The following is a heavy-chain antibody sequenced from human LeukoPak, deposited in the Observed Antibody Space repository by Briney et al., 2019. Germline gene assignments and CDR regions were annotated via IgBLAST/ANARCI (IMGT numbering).Heavy chain of an antibody. V-gene: IGHV1-24*01. CDR1: GYTLTEIS. Sequence: ASVKVSCKVSGYTLTEISMHWVRQAPAKGLEWMGGFDPEDGETIYAQKFQDRVTMTEDTSTDTAYMGLCSLRSEDTAVYYCATDCMRLGGDCFDAFVYWGQGTLVTVSS. J-gene: IGHJ4*02. D-gene: IGHD2-21*02. CDR3: ATDCMRLGGDCFDAFVY. CDR2: FDPEDGET.